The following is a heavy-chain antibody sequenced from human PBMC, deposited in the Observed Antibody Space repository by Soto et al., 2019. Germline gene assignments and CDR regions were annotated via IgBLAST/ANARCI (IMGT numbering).Heavy chain of an antibody. CDR1: GVTFTTYA. Sequence: ASVKVSCKSSGVTFTTYAYNWVRQAPGRGLEWVGGIVGVSGERKYAQQFQDRVAITADKSTGTTFLDLSRLTSADTAVYYCAILPQSGTYFKYDFWGQGTVVTVSS. J-gene: IGHJ4*02. V-gene: IGHV1-69*06. CDR2: IVGVSGER. D-gene: IGHD3-3*01. CDR3: AILPQSGTYFKYDF.